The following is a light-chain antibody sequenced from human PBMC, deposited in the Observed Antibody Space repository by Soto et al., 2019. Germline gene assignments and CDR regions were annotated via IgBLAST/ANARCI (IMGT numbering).Light chain of an antibody. CDR1: QSVSSNF. Sequence: EIVLTQSPGTLSLSPGERATLSCRASQSVSSNFLAWYQQKPRQAPRLLIYGASSRAIGIPDRSSGSPLGTDSTLTISRLEPEDFAVYYCHQYDTSPWTFGHGTKVEIK. CDR2: GAS. CDR3: HQYDTSPWT. V-gene: IGKV3-20*01. J-gene: IGKJ1*01.